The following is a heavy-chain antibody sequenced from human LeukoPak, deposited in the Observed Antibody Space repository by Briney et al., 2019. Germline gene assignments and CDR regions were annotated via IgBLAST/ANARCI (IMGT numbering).Heavy chain of an antibody. J-gene: IGHJ6*03. D-gene: IGHD3-22*01. CDR3: ARSLADSSGYVDYYYMDV. Sequence: SETLSLTCTVSGGSISSYYWSWIRQPPGKGLEWIGYIYYSGSTNYNPSLKSRVTISVDTSKNQFSLKLSSVTAADTAVYYCARSLADSSGYVDYYYMDVWGKGTTVTVSS. CDR1: GGSISSYY. V-gene: IGHV4-59*01. CDR2: IYYSGST.